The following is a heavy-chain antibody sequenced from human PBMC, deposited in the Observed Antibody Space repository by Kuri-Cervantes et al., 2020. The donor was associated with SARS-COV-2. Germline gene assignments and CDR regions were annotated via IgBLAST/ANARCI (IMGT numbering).Heavy chain of an antibody. V-gene: IGHV3-48*04. D-gene: IGHD6-19*01. CDR1: GFTFSSYG. J-gene: IGHJ4*02. CDR2: ISSSGSTI. CDR3: ARCLYSSGPTGGYYFDY. Sequence: GGSLRLSCAASGFTFSSYGMNWVRQAPGKGLEWVSYISSSGSTIYYADSVKGRFTISRDNAKNSLYLQMNSLRAEDTAVYYCARCLYSSGPTGGYYFDYWGQGTLVTVSS.